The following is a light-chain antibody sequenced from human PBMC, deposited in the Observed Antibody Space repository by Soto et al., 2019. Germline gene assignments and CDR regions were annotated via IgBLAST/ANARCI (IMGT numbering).Light chain of an antibody. J-gene: IGKJ1*01. V-gene: IGKV1-5*01. Sequence: DIQMTPSPSTLSASLGDRVTITCRASQSISSWSAWYQQTPGKAPKLLIYDASSLESGVPSRFSGSGSATEFTLTISSPQPDDFSTYYCQQYNNYWTFGQGTKVDIK. CDR2: DAS. CDR3: QQYNNYWT. CDR1: QSISSW.